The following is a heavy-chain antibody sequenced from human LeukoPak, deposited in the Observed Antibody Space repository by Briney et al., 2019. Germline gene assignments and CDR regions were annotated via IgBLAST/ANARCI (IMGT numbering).Heavy chain of an antibody. CDR2: INHSGST. CDR1: GGSFSGYY. Sequence: PSETLSLTCAVYGGSFSGYYWSWIRQPPGKGLEWIGEINHSGSTNYNPSLKSRVTISVDTSKNQFSLKLSSETAADTAVYYCARGIPGRSIDYWGQGTLVTVSS. J-gene: IGHJ4*02. V-gene: IGHV4-34*01. D-gene: IGHD3-16*02. CDR3: ARGIPGRSIDY.